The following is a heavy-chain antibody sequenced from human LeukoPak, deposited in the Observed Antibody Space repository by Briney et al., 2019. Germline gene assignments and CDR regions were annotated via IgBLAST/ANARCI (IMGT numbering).Heavy chain of an antibody. D-gene: IGHD3-22*01. V-gene: IGHV1-2*04. CDR1: GYTFTSYG. Sequence: GASVKVSCKASGYTFTSYGISWVRQAPGQGLEWMGWINPNSGGTNYAQKFQGWVTMTRDTSISTAYMELSRLRSDDTAVYYCARGGDSSGYYLPWGQGTLVTVSS. CDR2: INPNSGGT. CDR3: ARGGDSSGYYLP. J-gene: IGHJ5*02.